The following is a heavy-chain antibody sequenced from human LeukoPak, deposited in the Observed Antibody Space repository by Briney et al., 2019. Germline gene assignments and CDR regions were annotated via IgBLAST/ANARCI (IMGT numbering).Heavy chain of an antibody. J-gene: IGHJ4*02. CDR2: MYYRGST. V-gene: IGHV4-39*01. CDR3: ARHGRDGYNFGPVVYY. Sequence: PSETLSLTCTVSVGCISSSSYYWGWTRQSPGKGLEWIGSMYYRGSTYYNPSLKSRVTLSVDTPKNQFSLKLRSVTAADTAVYYCARHGRDGYNFGPVVYYWGQGGLVSVSS. CDR1: VGCISSSSYY. D-gene: IGHD5-24*01.